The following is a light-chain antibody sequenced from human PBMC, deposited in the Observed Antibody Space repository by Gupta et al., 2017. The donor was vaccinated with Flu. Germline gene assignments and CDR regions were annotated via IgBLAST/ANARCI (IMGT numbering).Light chain of an antibody. V-gene: IGLV2-11*01. CDR2: EVT. CDR1: SSDVGGYNY. CDR3: SSYEGNYTCLI. J-gene: IGLJ2*01. Sequence: QSALTPPRSVSGSPGQSVTISCTGASSDVGGYNYVSWYQQHPGKAPKLMIYEVTKRPSGVPARFSGSKSGNTASLSISGLKAGDEADYYCSSYEGNYTCLILGGGTKLTVL.